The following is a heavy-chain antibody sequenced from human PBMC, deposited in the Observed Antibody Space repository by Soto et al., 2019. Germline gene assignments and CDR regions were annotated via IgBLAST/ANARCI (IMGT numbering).Heavy chain of an antibody. V-gene: IGHV4-34*01. CDR3: ARDLLLGFDY. J-gene: IGHJ4*02. CDR1: GGSFSGYY. D-gene: IGHD3-22*01. CDR2: INHSGST. Sequence: PSETLSLTCAVYGGSFSGYYWSWIRQPPGKGLEWIGEINHSGSTNYNPSLKSRVTISVDTSKNQFSLKLSSVTAADTAVYYCARDLLLGFDYWGQGTLVTVSS.